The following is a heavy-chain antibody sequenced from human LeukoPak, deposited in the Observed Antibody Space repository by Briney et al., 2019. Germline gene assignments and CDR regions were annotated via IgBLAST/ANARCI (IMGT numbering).Heavy chain of an antibody. CDR1: GGSISSYY. CDR2: IYTSGST. D-gene: IGHD3-10*01. J-gene: IGHJ5*01. Sequence: SETLSLTCTVSGGSISSYYWSWIRQPPGKGLEWIGRIYTSGSTNYNPSLKSRVTVSADTSKNQFSLKLSSVTAADTAVYYCARYGSGSYNNWFDSWGQGTLVTVSS. CDR3: ARYGSGSYNNWFDS. V-gene: IGHV4-4*08.